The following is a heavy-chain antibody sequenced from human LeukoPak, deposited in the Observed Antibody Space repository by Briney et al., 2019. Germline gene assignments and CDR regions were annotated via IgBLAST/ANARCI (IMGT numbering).Heavy chain of an antibody. V-gene: IGHV3-49*04. CDR1: GFTFGDHA. D-gene: IGHD3-22*01. CDR3: TRIYDSSGYYDYFDY. CDR2: IRSKAYGGTT. J-gene: IGHJ4*02. Sequence: PGRSLRLSCTASGFTFGDHAMSWVRQAPGKGLEWVGFIRSKAYGGTTEYAASVKGRFTISRDDSKSIAYLQMNSLRTEDTAVYYCTRIYDSSGYYDYFDYWGQGTLVTVSS.